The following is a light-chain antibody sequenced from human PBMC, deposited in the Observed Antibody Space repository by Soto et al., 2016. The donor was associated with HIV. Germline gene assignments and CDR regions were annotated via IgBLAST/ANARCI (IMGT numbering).Light chain of an antibody. CDR1: NIGSKS. CDR3: QVWDRSSDHVV. J-gene: IGLJ2*01. V-gene: IGLV3-21*03. CDR2: DDN. Sequence: SYVLTQPPSVSVAPGKTARITCGGNNIGSKSVHWYQQKPGQAPVLVVYDDNDRPSGIPERFSGSNSGNTATLTISRVEAGDEADYYCQVWDRSSDHVVFGGGTKLTVL.